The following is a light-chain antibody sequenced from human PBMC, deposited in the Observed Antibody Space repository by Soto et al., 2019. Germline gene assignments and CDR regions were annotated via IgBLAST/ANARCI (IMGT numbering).Light chain of an antibody. Sequence: EIVLTQSPGTLFLSPGERATLSCRASQSVRNNYLAWYQQKPGQAPRLLVYGASSRATGIPDRFTGSQSGTDFTLTVSRLEPEDFAVYYCQQYDSPLTFGGGTKVEI. CDR2: GAS. V-gene: IGKV3-20*01. CDR1: QSVRNNY. CDR3: QQYDSPLT. J-gene: IGKJ4*01.